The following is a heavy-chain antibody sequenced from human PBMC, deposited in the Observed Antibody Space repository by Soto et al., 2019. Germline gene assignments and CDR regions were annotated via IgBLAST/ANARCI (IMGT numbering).Heavy chain of an antibody. CDR3: ARDQGVVVTADNWFDP. CDR1: GGSITDYS. J-gene: IGHJ5*02. Sequence: SETLSLTCTVSGGSITDYSWVWIRQPAGKGLEWIGRIFSSGSTNYNPSLKGRITMSLDTSKNQSSLKLNSATATDTAVYFCARDQGVVVTADNWFDPWGQGILVTVSS. CDR2: IFSSGST. D-gene: IGHD2-21*02. V-gene: IGHV4-4*07.